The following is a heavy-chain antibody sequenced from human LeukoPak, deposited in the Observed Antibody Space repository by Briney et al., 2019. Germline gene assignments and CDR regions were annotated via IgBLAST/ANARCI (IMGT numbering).Heavy chain of an antibody. CDR1: GFSFSSYN. Sequence: GGSLRLSCAASGFSFSSYNMNWVRQTPGKGLEWVAVISYDGNHQYYTDSVKGRFTISRDNSNHTVHLQMDSLRGEDTAFYYCARSDYGGYYDMFDFWGQGTLVIVSS. V-gene: IGHV3-30*10. CDR3: ARSDYGGYYDMFDF. J-gene: IGHJ4*02. D-gene: IGHD4-23*01. CDR2: ISYDGNHQ.